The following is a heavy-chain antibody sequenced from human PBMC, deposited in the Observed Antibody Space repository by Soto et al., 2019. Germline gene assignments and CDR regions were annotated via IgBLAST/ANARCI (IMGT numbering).Heavy chain of an antibody. CDR2: IIPIFGTA. CDR1: GGTFSSYA. Sequence: GSSVKVSCKASGGTFSSYAISWVRQAPGQGLEWMGGIIPIFGTANYAQKFRGRVTITADESTSTAYMELSSLRSEDTAVYYCARGGIAARPFDYWGQGTLVTVSS. J-gene: IGHJ4*02. CDR3: ARGGIAARPFDY. D-gene: IGHD6-6*01. V-gene: IGHV1-69*13.